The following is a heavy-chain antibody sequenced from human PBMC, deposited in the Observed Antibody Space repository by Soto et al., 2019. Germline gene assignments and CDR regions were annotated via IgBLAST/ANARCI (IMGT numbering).Heavy chain of an antibody. J-gene: IGHJ4*02. V-gene: IGHV4-34*01. CDR3: ARGLGIAAARNPFDY. Sequence: SETLSLTCAVYGGSFSGYYWSWIRQPPGKGLEWIGEISHSGSTNYNPSLKSRVTISVDTSKNQFSLKLSSATAADTAVYYCARGLGIAAARNPFDYWGQGTLDTVSS. D-gene: IGHD6-13*01. CDR2: ISHSGST. CDR1: GGSFSGYY.